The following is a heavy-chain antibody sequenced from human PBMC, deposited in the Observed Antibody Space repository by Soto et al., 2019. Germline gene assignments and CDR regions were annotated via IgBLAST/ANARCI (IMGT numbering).Heavy chain of an antibody. CDR3: ARVGGGTRHYYYYYGMDV. D-gene: IGHD3-16*01. CDR2: IYYSGST. Sequence: PSETLSLTCTVSGGSISSYYWSWIRQPPGKGLEWIGYIYYSGSTNYNPSLKSRVTISVDTSKNQFSLKLSSVTAADTAVYYCARVGGGTRHYYYYYGMDVWGQGTTVTVSS. V-gene: IGHV4-59*01. CDR1: GGSISSYY. J-gene: IGHJ6*02.